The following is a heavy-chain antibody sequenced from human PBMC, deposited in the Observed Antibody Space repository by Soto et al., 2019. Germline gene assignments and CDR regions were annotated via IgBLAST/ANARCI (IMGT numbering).Heavy chain of an antibody. Sequence: QVQLQQWGAGLLKPSETLSLTCAVYGGSFSGYYWSWIRQPPGKGLEWIGEINHSGSTNYNPSLKSRVTISVDTSKNQFSLKVSSVTVADTAVYYCARTAHGGSYPFDYWGQGTLVTVSS. J-gene: IGHJ4*02. V-gene: IGHV4-34*01. CDR2: INHSGST. CDR1: GGSFSGYY. CDR3: ARTAHGGSYPFDY. D-gene: IGHD2-15*01.